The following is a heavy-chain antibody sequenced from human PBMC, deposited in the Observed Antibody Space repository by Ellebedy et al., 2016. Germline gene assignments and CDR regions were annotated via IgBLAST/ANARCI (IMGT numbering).Heavy chain of an antibody. V-gene: IGHV3-43D*03. Sequence: GESLKISXAASGFTFSSYAMSWVRQAPGKGLEWVSLISWDGGSTYYADSVKGRFTISRDNSKNSLYLQMNSLRAEDTALYYCAKDIGCSGGSCYYHYYYYGMDVWGQGTTVTVSS. CDR1: GFTFSSYA. CDR2: ISWDGGST. J-gene: IGHJ6*02. D-gene: IGHD2-15*01. CDR3: AKDIGCSGGSCYYHYYYYGMDV.